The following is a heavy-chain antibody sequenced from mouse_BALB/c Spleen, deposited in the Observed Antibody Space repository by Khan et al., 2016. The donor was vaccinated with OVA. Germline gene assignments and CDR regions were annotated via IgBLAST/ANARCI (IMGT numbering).Heavy chain of an antibody. Sequence: EVELVESGGGLVKPGGSLKLSCAASGFTFSTFAMSWVRQTPEKRLEWVATINSDGDYTYYPDNVTGRFTISRDNAKNTLYLQIISLRSEDTAMYYCARSPYGNFAYWGQGTLVTVSA. CDR2: INSDGDYT. J-gene: IGHJ3*01. D-gene: IGHD2-1*01. CDR1: GFTFSTFA. CDR3: ARSPYGNFAY. V-gene: IGHV5-9-3*01.